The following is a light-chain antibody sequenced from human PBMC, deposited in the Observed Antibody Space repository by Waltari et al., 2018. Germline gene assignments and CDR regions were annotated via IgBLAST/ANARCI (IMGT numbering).Light chain of an antibody. J-gene: IGLJ1*01. CDR2: GSH. Sequence: QSVLTQPPPVSGAPGQRVTISCTGSSSNIAAGYHVPWYQQLPGTAPKLLIYGSHIRPSGVPDRFSGSKSGTSASLAITGLQAEDEADYYCQSYDSSLSGSNVFGTGTKVTVL. CDR3: QSYDSSLSGSNV. V-gene: IGLV1-40*01. CDR1: SSNIAAGYH.